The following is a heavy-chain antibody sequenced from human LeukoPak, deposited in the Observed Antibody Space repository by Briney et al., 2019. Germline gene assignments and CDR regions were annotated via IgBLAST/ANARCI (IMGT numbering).Heavy chain of an antibody. CDR3: AIDDYGDYEGVEY. V-gene: IGHV3-21*01. Sequence: GGSLRLSCAASGFTFNSYSMNWVRQAPGKGLEWVSSISSSSYIYYADSVKGRFTISRDNAKNSLYLQMNSLRAEDTAVYYCAIDDYGDYEGVEYWGQGTLVTVSS. D-gene: IGHD4-17*01. CDR1: GFTFNSYS. J-gene: IGHJ4*02. CDR2: ISSSSYI.